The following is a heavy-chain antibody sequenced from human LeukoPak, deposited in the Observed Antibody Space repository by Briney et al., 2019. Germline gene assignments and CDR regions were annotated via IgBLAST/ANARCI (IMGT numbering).Heavy chain of an antibody. CDR2: IWYDGSNK. D-gene: IGHD6-19*01. CDR3: ARDRPGLYSSGWYY. CDR1: GFTFSSYG. Sequence: GGSLRLSCAASGFTFSSYGMHWVRQAPGKGLEWVAVIWYDGSNKYYADSVKGRFTISRDNSKNTLYLQMNSLRAEDTAVYYCARDRPGLYSSGWYYWGQGTLVTVSS. J-gene: IGHJ4*02. V-gene: IGHV3-33*01.